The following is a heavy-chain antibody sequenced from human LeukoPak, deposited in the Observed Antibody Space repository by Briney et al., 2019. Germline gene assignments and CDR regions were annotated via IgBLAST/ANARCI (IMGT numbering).Heavy chain of an antibody. V-gene: IGHV1-8*03. CDR1: GYTFTSYD. CDR3: ARGPTGYYYYYMDV. CDR2: MNPNSGNT. J-gene: IGHJ6*03. D-gene: IGHD4-17*01. Sequence: ASVKVSCKASGYTFTSYDINWVRQATGQGLEWMGWMNPNSGNTGYAHKFQGRVTITRNTSISTAYMELSSLRSEDTAVYYCARGPTGYYYYYMDVWGKGTTVTVSS.